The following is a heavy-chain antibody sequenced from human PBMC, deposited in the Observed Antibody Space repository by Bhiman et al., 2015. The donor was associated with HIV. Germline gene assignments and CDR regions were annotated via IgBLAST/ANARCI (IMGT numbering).Heavy chain of an antibody. CDR2: IYTDGST. Sequence: VQLVESGGGVVQPGRSLRLSCAASGFTFSSYAMHWVRQAPGKGLEWVSVIYTDGSTYYADSVKGRFTISRDNSKNTLYLQMNRLRGEDTAMYYCSRSRFHWGQGTLVTVSS. CDR3: SRSRFH. D-gene: IGHD3-10*01. V-gene: IGHV3-66*01. CDR1: GFTFSSYA. J-gene: IGHJ4*02.